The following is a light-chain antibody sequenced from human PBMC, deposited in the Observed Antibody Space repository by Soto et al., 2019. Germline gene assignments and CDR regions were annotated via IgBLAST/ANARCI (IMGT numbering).Light chain of an antibody. J-gene: IGLJ1*01. CDR2: EVS. V-gene: IGLV2-8*01. Sequence: QSVLTQPPSASGSPGQSVTLSCTGTSTDVGGYNFVSWYQHHPGKAPKLMIYEVSKRPSGVPDRFSGSKSGNTASLTVSGLQAEDEADYYCSSYAGSNVGVFGTGTKVTVL. CDR3: SSYAGSNVGV. CDR1: STDVGGYNF.